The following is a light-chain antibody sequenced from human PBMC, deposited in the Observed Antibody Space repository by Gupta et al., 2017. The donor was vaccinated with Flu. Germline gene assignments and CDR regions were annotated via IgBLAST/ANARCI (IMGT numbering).Light chain of an antibody. J-gene: IGKJ1*01. V-gene: IGKV3-20*01. CDR1: QSVSSSY. CDR3: HQYCSSPWT. CDR2: GAS. Sequence: GTLSLSPRERATLSGRVSQSVSSSYLAWYQQKPGQAPRLLMYGASSRATGIPDRFTGSGSGTDFTLTIIRLEPEDFAVYYCHQYCSSPWTFGQGTKVEIK.